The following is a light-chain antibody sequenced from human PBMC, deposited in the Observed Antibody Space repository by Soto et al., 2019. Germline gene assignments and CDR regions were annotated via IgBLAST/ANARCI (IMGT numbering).Light chain of an antibody. V-gene: IGKV1-6*01. CDR1: QGIRSA. CDR2: AAS. CDR3: LLDYAYFWA. J-gene: IGKJ1*01. Sequence: AIQLTQSPSSLSASVGDRVTITCRASQGIRSALGWYQQKPGKVPKLLIYAASTLHSGVPSRFSGSGFGTDFTLTINSLHPEDFANYYCLLDYAYFWAFGQGTKVEVK.